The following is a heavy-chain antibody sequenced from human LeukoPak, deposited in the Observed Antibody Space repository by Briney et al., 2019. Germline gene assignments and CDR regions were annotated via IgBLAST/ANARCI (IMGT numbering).Heavy chain of an antibody. J-gene: IGHJ4*02. CDR1: GFTFNLNR. Sequence: GGSLRLSCAASGFTFNLNRIHWVRQVPGKGLEWISWIETDGSTSGYLRSVQGRFPVSRDNAKSTVHLQMNSLRAEDTATYYCARDQVGTMPLDFWGQGTLVTVSS. D-gene: IGHD1-26*01. V-gene: IGHV3-74*01. CDR3: ARDQVGTMPLDF. CDR2: IETDGSTS.